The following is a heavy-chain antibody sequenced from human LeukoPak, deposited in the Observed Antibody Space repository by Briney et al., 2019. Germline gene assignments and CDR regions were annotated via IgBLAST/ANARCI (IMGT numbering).Heavy chain of an antibody. V-gene: IGHV3-23*01. CDR3: AKHQESMAGTCLDY. Sequence: PGGSLRLSCAASGFTFSSFAMSWVRQVPGKGLEWVSAFSGSGGSTYYADSVKGRFTISRDNSKNTLYLQMNSLRAEDTAVYYCAKHQESMAGTCLDYWGQGTLVTVSS. CDR2: FSGSGGST. CDR1: GFTFSSFA. D-gene: IGHD6-19*01. J-gene: IGHJ4*02.